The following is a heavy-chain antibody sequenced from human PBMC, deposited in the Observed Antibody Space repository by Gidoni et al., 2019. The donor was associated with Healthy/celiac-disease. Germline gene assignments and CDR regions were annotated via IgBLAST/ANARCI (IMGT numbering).Heavy chain of an antibody. CDR3: ARTTYYYGSGPMDV. Sequence: EVQLVESGGGLVKPGGSLRLSCAASGFTVSSYSMNWVRQAPGKGLEWVASISSSSSYIYYADSVKGRFTISRDNAKNSLYLQMNSLRAEDTAVYYCARTTYYYGSGPMDVWGQGTTVTVSS. V-gene: IGHV3-21*01. CDR1: GFTVSSYS. CDR2: ISSSSSYI. D-gene: IGHD3-10*01. J-gene: IGHJ6*02.